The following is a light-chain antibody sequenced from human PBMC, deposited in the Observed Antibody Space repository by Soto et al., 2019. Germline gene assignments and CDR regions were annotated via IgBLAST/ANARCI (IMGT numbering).Light chain of an antibody. CDR3: QQYENWPQLT. CDR2: GAS. CDR1: QSVGGD. V-gene: IGKV3-15*01. Sequence: ERVMTQSPATLSVSPGERATLSCRASQSVGGDLAWYQQKPGQAPRLLIYGASSRAPGIPDRFSGSGSGTEFTLTISSLQSEDSAAYYCQQYENWPQLTFGGGTKVDIK. J-gene: IGKJ4*01.